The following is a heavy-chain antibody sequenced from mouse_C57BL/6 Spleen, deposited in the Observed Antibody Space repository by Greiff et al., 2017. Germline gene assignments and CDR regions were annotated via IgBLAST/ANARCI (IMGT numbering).Heavy chain of an antibody. V-gene: IGHV1-59*01. D-gene: IGHD3-2*02. CDR2: IDPSDSYT. CDR3: ARAGSSGYAMDY. CDR1: GYTFTSYW. Sequence: VQLQQPGAELVRPGTSVKLSCKASGYTFTSYWMHWVKQRPGQGLEWIGVIDPSDSYTNYNQKFKGKATLTVDTSSSTAYMQLSSLTSEDSAVYDCARAGSSGYAMDYWGQGTSVTVSS. J-gene: IGHJ4*01.